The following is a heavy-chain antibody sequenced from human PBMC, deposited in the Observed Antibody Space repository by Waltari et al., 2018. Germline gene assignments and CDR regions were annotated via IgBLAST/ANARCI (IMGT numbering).Heavy chain of an antibody. D-gene: IGHD6-13*01. J-gene: IGHJ4*02. CDR1: GFTVSSNY. CDR3: ARASEQQLEAFDY. V-gene: IGHV3-53*02. CDR2: IYSGGST. Sequence: EVQLVETGGGLIQPGGSLRLSCAASGFTVSSNYMSWVRQAPGKGLEWVSVIYSGGSTYYADSVKGRFTISRDNSKNTRYLKMNSLRAEDTAVYYCARASEQQLEAFDYWGQGTLVTVSS.